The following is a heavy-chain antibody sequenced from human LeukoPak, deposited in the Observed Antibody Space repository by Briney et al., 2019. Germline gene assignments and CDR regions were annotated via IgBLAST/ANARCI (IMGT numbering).Heavy chain of an antibody. CDR1: GGSISSYY. CDR2: IYYSGST. D-gene: IGHD3-16*01. Sequence: SETLSLTCTVSGGSISSYYWSWIRQPPGKGLEWIGYIYYSGSTNYNPSLKSRATISVDTSKNQFSLKLSSVTAADTAVYYCASARRGYYYYYMDVWGKGTTVTISS. V-gene: IGHV4-59*01. J-gene: IGHJ6*03. CDR3: ASARRGYYYYYMDV.